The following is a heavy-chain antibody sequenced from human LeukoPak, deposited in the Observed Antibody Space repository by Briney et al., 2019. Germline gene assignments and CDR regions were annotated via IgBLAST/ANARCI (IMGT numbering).Heavy chain of an antibody. CDR2: IYPGDSDT. CDR1: GYTFTSYG. J-gene: IGHJ3*02. Sequence: ASVKVSCKASGYTFTSYGISWVRQMPGKGLEWMGIIYPGDSDTRYSPSFQGQVTISADKSISTAYLQWSSLKASDTAMYYCARPTKTDSSSGAFDIWGQGTMVTVSS. D-gene: IGHD6-6*01. CDR3: ARPTKTDSSSGAFDI. V-gene: IGHV5-51*01.